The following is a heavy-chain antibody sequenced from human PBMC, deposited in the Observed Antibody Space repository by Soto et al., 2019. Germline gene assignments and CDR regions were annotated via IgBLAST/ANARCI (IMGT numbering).Heavy chain of an antibody. J-gene: IGHJ4*02. D-gene: IGHD2-2*01. CDR3: AKIRRYATDY. CDR2: ISGTGDST. V-gene: IGHV3-23*01. CDR1: EFTFSNYG. Sequence: GGSLRLSCAASEFTFSNYGMTWVRQAPGKGLEWVSTISGTGDSTYYADSVKGRFTISRDNFKNTLYLQMNSLRAEDTAIYYCAKIRRYATDYWGQGTLVTVSS.